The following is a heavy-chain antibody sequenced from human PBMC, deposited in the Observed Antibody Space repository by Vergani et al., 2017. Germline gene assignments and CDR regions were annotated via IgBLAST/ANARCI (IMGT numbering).Heavy chain of an antibody. V-gene: IGHV3-30-3*01. Sequence: LVESGGGLVQPGGSLRLSCAASGFTFSSYAMHWVRQAPGKGLEWVAVISYDGSNKYYADSVKGRFTISRDNSKNSLYLDMSSLRAEDTAVYYCVRDVRVSRTWGQGTLVAVSS. J-gene: IGHJ3*01. CDR2: ISYDGSNK. CDR3: VRDVRVSRT. CDR1: GFTFSSYA.